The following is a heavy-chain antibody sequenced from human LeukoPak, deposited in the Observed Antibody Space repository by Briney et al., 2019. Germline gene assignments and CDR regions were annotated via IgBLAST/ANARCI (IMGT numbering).Heavy chain of an antibody. Sequence: ASVKVSCKASGYTFTSYGISWVRQAPGQGLEWMGWISAYNGNTNYAQKLQGRVTMTTDTSTSTTYMELRSLRSDEVAVYLCARDCTVIPLEYWGHGSLVPLSS. V-gene: IGHV1-18*03. CDR2: ISAYNGNT. D-gene: IGHD4-17*01. J-gene: IGHJ4*01. CDR3: ARDCTVIPLEY. CDR1: GYTFTSYG.